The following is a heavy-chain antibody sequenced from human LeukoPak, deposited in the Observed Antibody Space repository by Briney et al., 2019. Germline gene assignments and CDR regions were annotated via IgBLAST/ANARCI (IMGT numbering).Heavy chain of an antibody. Sequence: ASVKVSCKATGFTFTNYDINWVRQATGQGLEWMGWMNPINGNTGYAQKFQGRVTMTRDTSISTAYMELRSLTSEDTAVYYCAREWGLESSGYYYAYWGQGTLVTVSP. CDR1: GFTFTNYD. D-gene: IGHD3-22*01. CDR3: AREWGLESSGYYYAY. J-gene: IGHJ4*02. V-gene: IGHV1-8*01. CDR2: MNPINGNT.